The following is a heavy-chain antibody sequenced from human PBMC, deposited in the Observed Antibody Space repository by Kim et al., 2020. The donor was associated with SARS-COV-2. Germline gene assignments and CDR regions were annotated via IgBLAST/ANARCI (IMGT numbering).Heavy chain of an antibody. CDR3: TRTKGYYFDY. V-gene: IGHV3-73*01. CDR1: GFTFSGST. J-gene: IGHJ4*02. CDR2: IKNKANSYVT. Sequence: GGSLRLSCAASGFTFSGSTMHWVRQASGKGLEWVGRIKNKANSYVTTYAASVKGRFTISRDDSKNTAYLQMNSLKIEDTAVYYCTRTKGYYFDYWGQGTLVTVSS.